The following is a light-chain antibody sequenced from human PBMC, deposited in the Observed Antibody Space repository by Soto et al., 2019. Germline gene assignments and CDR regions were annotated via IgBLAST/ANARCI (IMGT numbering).Light chain of an antibody. CDR1: QSVSNN. CDR3: QERHISPPVR. V-gene: IGKV3-11*01. Sequence: SQSVSNNLAWYHQKPGQAPRLLIYSASIRATVIPARFSGSGSGTDFTLTIRSLEPEDSAIYPSQERHISPPVRFGQGTRLEIK. J-gene: IGKJ5*01. CDR2: SAS.